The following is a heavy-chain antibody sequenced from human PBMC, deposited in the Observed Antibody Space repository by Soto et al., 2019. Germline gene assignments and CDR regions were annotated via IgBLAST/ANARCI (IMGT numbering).Heavy chain of an antibody. CDR1: GGSISSYY. Sequence: SETLSLTCTVSGGSISSYYWSWIRQPAGKGLEWIGRIYTSGSTNYNPSLKSRVTMSVDTSKNQFSLKLSSVTAADTAVYYCARGRYELPFYGMDVWGQGTTVTVSS. J-gene: IGHJ6*02. V-gene: IGHV4-4*07. CDR3: ARGRYELPFYGMDV. CDR2: IYTSGST. D-gene: IGHD2-2*01.